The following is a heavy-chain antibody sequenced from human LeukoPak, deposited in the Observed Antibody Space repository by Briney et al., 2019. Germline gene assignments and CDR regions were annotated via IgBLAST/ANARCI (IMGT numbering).Heavy chain of an antibody. CDR1: GFTFRDYY. Sequence: GGSPRLSCAASGFTFRDYYMAWIRQAPGKGLEWVSHISSSVTTVYYADSVRGRFTLSRDNAKNSVSLQMNSLRAEDTAVYYCARDKRKGIVGSTKSYFDYWGQGTLVTVSS. V-gene: IGHV3-11*04. J-gene: IGHJ4*02. D-gene: IGHD1-26*01. CDR2: ISSSVTTV. CDR3: ARDKRKGIVGSTKSYFDY.